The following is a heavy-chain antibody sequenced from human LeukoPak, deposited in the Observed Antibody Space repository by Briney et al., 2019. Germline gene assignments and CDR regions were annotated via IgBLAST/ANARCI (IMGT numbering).Heavy chain of an antibody. CDR1: GGSISSSSYY. CDR2: IYYSGST. Sequence: ETLSLTCTVSGGSISSSSYYWGWIRQPPGKGLEWIGYIYYSGSTNYNPSLKSRVTISVDTSKNQFSLKLSSVTAADTAVYYCARLYFDSSGPQDWGQGTLVTVSS. V-gene: IGHV4-61*05. D-gene: IGHD3-3*01. J-gene: IGHJ4*02. CDR3: ARLYFDSSGPQD.